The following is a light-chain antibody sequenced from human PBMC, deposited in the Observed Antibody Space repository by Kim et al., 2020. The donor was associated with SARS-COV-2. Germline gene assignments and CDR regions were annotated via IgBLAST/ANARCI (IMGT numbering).Light chain of an antibody. V-gene: IGKV4-1*01. CDR3: QQYYSTPPS. CDR1: HTVVYNSNNKNF. CDR2: WAY. Sequence: RASLKHKSSHTVVYNSNNKNFLAWYQQTRGQAPKLLMYWAYIRESGVSDRFSGSGSETDFTLTISSLQAEDVAVYYCQQYYSTPPSFGQGTKLEIK. J-gene: IGKJ2*03.